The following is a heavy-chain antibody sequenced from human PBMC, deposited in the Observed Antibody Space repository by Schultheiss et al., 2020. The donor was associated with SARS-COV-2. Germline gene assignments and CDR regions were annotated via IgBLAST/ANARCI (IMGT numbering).Heavy chain of an antibody. CDR2: ISYDGSNK. Sequence: GGSLRLSCAASGFTFSSYAMHWVRQAPGKGLEWVAVISYDGSNKYYADSVKGRFTISRDNSKNTLYLQMNSLRAEDTALYYCAKASVAGTRHYYFDYWGQGTLVTVSS. CDR3: AKASVAGTRHYYFDY. V-gene: IGHV3-30*01. D-gene: IGHD6-19*01. CDR1: GFTFSSYA. J-gene: IGHJ4*02.